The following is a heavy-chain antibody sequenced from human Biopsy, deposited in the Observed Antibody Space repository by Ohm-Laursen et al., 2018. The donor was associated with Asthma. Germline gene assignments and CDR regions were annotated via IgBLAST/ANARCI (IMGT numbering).Heavy chain of an antibody. CDR1: GDSFSNHA. Sequence: SVKVSCKASGDSFSNHAISWVRQAPGQGLEWMGGLIPVLGTPDHAQMFEGRVTITADESTSAAYMELSSLSSEDTAVYYCARGYSGSDRIVYYYSGLEVWGQGTTVTVSS. D-gene: IGHD5-12*01. V-gene: IGHV1-69*13. CDR2: LIPVLGTP. J-gene: IGHJ6*02. CDR3: ARGYSGSDRIVYYYSGLEV.